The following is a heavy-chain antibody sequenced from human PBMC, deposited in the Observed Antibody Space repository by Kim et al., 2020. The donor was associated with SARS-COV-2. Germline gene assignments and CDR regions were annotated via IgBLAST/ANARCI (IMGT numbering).Heavy chain of an antibody. J-gene: IGHJ4*02. V-gene: IGHV3-33*01. CDR2: I. Sequence: IKYADSWQGRHPISRNNSKNTVDLQMSSLRVEDTAVYYCVGAREKSLDYWGQGTLVTVSS. CDR3: VGAREKSLDY.